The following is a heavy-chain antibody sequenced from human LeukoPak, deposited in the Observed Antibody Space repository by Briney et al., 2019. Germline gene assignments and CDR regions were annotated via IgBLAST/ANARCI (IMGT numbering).Heavy chain of an antibody. D-gene: IGHD3-22*01. Sequence: GASVKVSCKASGYTFTGYYMHRVRQAPGQGLEWMGWINPNSGDTNYAQKFQGRVTMTRDTSISTAYMELSRLRSDDTAVYYCASLYYYDSSGVIDAFDIWGQGTMVTVSS. CDR3: ASLYYYDSSGVIDAFDI. CDR1: GYTFTGYY. CDR2: INPNSGDT. V-gene: IGHV1-2*02. J-gene: IGHJ3*02.